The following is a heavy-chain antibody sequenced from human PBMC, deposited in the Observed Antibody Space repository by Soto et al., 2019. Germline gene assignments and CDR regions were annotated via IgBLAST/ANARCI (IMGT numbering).Heavy chain of an antibody. D-gene: IGHD5-12*01. CDR2: MNPNSGNT. V-gene: IGHV1-8*01. J-gene: IGHJ6*03. Sequence: GASVKVSCKASGYTFTSYDINWVRQATGQGLEWMGWMNPNSGNTGYAQEFQGRVTMTRNTSISTAYMELSSLRSEDTAVYYCAAARGYSGYIGDYYYMDVWGKGTPVTVSS. CDR3: AAARGYSGYIGDYYYMDV. CDR1: GYTFTSYD.